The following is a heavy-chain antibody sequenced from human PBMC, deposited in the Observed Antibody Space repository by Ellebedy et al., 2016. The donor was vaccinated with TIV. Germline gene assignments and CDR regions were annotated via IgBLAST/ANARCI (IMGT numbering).Heavy chain of an antibody. Sequence: AASVKVSCKASGGTFNSHVVRWVRQAPGQGLEWLGRLIPVLGIRNYVQKFQGRVTITADKSTSTVYRELTSLKSEDTAVYYCSRGAVKMIRGFKWSVEGDTFDIWGQGTTVTVSS. CDR2: LIPVLGIR. J-gene: IGHJ3*02. CDR3: SRGAVKMIRGFKWSVEGDTFDI. D-gene: IGHD3-10*01. V-gene: IGHV1-69*04. CDR1: GGTFNSHV.